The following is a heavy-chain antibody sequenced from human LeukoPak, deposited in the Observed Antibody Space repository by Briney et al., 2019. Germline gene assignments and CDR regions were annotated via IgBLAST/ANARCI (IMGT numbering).Heavy chain of an antibody. J-gene: IGHJ2*01. V-gene: IGHV4-61*08. CDR2: FDYSGST. CDR3: ARVYYSSSYDYWYFDL. D-gene: IGHD6-13*01. Sequence: ASETLSLTCAVSGGSISGGGYSWSWIRQPPGKGLECIGSFDYSGSTNYNRSLKSRVTTSVDTSKNQFSLKLSSVTAADTAVYYCARVYYSSSYDYWYFDLWGRGTLVTVSS. CDR1: GGSISGGGYS.